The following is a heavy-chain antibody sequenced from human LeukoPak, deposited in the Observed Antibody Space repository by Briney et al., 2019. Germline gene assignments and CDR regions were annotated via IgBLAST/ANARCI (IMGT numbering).Heavy chain of an antibody. J-gene: IGHJ6*03. CDR1: GFTFSSYS. Sequence: GGSLRLSCAASGFTFSSYSMNWVRQAPGKGLEWVSSISSSSSYIYYADSVKGRFTISRDNAKNSLYLQMNSLRDEDTAVCYCARGPYSSSWYHYYYMDVWGKGTTVTVSS. D-gene: IGHD6-13*01. CDR2: ISSSSSYI. V-gene: IGHV3-21*01. CDR3: ARGPYSSSWYHYYYMDV.